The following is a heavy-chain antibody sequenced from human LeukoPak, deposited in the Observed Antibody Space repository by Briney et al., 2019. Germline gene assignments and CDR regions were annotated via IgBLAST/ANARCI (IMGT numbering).Heavy chain of an antibody. J-gene: IGHJ6*03. CDR2: ISYDGSNK. CDR3: AKVRGFGEQSYFYYYMDV. CDR1: GFTFSSYG. V-gene: IGHV3-30*18. Sequence: PGGSLRLSCAASGFTFSSYGMHWVRQAPGKGLEWVAVISYDGSNKYYADSVKGRFTISRDNSKNTLYLQMNSLRADDTAVYYCAKVRGFGEQSYFYYYMDVWGKGTTVTVSS. D-gene: IGHD3-10*01.